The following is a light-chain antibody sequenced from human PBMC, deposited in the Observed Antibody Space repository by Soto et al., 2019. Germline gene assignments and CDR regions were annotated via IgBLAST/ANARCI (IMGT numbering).Light chain of an antibody. Sequence: EIVLTQSPGTLSLSPGQRATLSCRASQSVSSSYLAWYQQKPGQAPRLLIYGASRRATGIPDRFSDSGSGTDFTLTISRLEPEDFAVYYCQQYGTSPPTFGPGTKVDIK. CDR3: QQYGTSPPT. J-gene: IGKJ3*01. CDR2: GAS. V-gene: IGKV3-20*01. CDR1: QSVSSSY.